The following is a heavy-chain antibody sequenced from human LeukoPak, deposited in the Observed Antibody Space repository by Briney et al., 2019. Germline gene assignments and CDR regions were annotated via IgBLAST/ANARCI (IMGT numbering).Heavy chain of an antibody. CDR2: IYYSGST. CDR3: ARVEGATTNYYYYMDV. J-gene: IGHJ6*03. CDR1: GGSISSSSYY. D-gene: IGHD1-26*01. Sequence: SETLSLTCTVSGGSISSSSYYWGWIRQPPGKGLEWIGSIYYSGSTYYNPSLKSRVTISVDTSKNQFSLKLSSVTAADTAVYYCARVEGATTNYYYYMDVWGKGTTVTVSS. V-gene: IGHV4-39*07.